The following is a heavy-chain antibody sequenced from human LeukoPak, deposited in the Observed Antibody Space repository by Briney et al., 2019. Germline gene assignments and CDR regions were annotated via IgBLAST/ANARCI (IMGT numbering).Heavy chain of an antibody. Sequence: SETLSLTCTVSGGSISSSSYYWGWIRQPPGKGLEWIGSIYYTRSTYYNPSLKSRVTISVDTSKNQFSLKLTSVTAADTAVYYCARDQERAQAEFGVNYYYYGMDVWGQGTTVTVSS. CDR3: ARDQERAQAEFGVNYYYYGMDV. CDR1: GGSISSSSYY. V-gene: IGHV4-39*02. D-gene: IGHD1-1*01. CDR2: IYYTRST. J-gene: IGHJ6*02.